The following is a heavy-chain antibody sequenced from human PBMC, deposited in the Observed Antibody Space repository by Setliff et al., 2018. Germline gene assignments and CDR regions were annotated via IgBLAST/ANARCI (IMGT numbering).Heavy chain of an antibody. Sequence: ASVKVSCKAYGYTFTNYGISWVRQAPGQGLQWMGWISAYNGKTNYAQKLQGRVTMTTDTPTRTAYMELRSLRSDDTAVYYCARGSYGDLRRGHDAFDIWGQGTMVTVSS. CDR3: ARGSYGDLRRGHDAFDI. CDR2: ISAYNGKT. V-gene: IGHV1-18*01. J-gene: IGHJ3*02. CDR1: GYTFTNYG. D-gene: IGHD4-17*01.